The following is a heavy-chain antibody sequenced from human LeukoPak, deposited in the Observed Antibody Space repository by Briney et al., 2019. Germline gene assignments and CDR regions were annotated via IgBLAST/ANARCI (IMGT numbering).Heavy chain of an antibody. CDR3: AREIQGSSWYRGMGYFDY. J-gene: IGHJ4*02. V-gene: IGHV3-53*01. CDR1: GFTVSSNY. Sequence: GGSLRLSCAASGFTVSSNYMTWVRQAPGKGLEWVSIIYSDGTTYYAGSVKGRFSISRDNSKNTLYLQMNSLRAEDTAVYYCAREIQGSSWYRGMGYFDYWGQGTLVTVSS. D-gene: IGHD6-13*01. CDR2: IYSDGTT.